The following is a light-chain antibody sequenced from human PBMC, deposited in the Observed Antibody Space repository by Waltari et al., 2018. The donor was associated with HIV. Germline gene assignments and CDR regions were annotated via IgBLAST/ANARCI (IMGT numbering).Light chain of an antibody. CDR2: DSS. J-gene: IGKJ1*01. CDR3: QQYNNWPRT. V-gene: IGKV3-15*01. Sequence: EVVLTQSPGTVSVSPGERATLSCRTSQSIGNNLVWYQMKPGQAPRLVIYDSSTRATGIPVRFSCSVSGTEFTLTISSLQSEDFAVYFCQQYNNWPRTFGQGTKVEI. CDR1: QSIGNN.